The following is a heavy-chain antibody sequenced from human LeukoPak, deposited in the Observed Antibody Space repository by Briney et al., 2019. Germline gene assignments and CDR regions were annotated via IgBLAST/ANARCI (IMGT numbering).Heavy chain of an antibody. J-gene: IGHJ6*02. Sequence: GASVKVSCKASGGTFSSYAISWVRQAPGQGLEWMGGIIPIFGTANYAQKFQGRVTITADKSTSTAYMELSSLRSEDTAVYYCARHGCSSTSCDYYYYGMDVWGQGTTVTVSS. CDR2: IIPIFGTA. CDR1: GGTFSSYA. V-gene: IGHV1-69*06. CDR3: ARHGCSSTSCDYYYYGMDV. D-gene: IGHD2-2*01.